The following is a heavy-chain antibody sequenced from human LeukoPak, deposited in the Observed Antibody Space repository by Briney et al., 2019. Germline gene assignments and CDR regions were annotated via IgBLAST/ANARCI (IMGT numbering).Heavy chain of an antibody. Sequence: GGSLRLSCAASGITFSNAWMSWVRQAPGKGLEWVGRIKSKTDGGTTDYAAPVKGRFTISRDDSKNTLYLQMNSLKTEDTAVYYCTTIAAAGTSWFDPWGQGTLVTVSS. J-gene: IGHJ5*02. CDR2: IKSKTDGGTT. D-gene: IGHD6-13*01. V-gene: IGHV3-15*01. CDR3: TTIAAAGTSWFDP. CDR1: GITFSNAW.